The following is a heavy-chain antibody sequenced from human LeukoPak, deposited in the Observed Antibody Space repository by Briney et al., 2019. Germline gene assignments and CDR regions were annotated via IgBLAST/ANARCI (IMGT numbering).Heavy chain of an antibody. Sequence: GGSLRLSCAASGFTFSDYYMNWVRQAPGKGLEWVSYISSSSSTIYYADSVKGRFTISRDNAKNSLYLQMNSLRAEDTAVYYCARDWCQGYDFWSGYSRPYCYYYMDVWGKGTTVTVSS. CDR3: ARDWCQGYDFWSGYSRPYCYYYMDV. J-gene: IGHJ6*03. CDR1: GFTFSDYY. D-gene: IGHD3-3*01. CDR2: ISSSSSTI. V-gene: IGHV3-11*04.